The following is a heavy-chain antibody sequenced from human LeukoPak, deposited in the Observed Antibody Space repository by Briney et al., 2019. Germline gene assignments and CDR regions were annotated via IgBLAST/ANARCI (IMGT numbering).Heavy chain of an antibody. D-gene: IGHD3-3*01. V-gene: IGHV4-39*01. CDR3: ARQAGLAYYDFWSGYSYGMDV. Sequence: SETLFLTCTVSGGSISSSSYYRGWIRQPPEKGLEWIGSIYCSGSTYYNPSLKSRVTISVDTSKNQFSLKLSSVTAADTAVYYCARQAGLAYYDFWSGYSYGMDVWGQGTTVAVSS. CDR2: IYCSGST. J-gene: IGHJ6*02. CDR1: GGSISSSSYY.